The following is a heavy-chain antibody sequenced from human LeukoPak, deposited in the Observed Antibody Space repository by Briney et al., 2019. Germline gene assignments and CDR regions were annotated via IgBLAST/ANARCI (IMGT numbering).Heavy chain of an antibody. CDR2: INHSGST. CDR1: GGSFSDYY. Sequence: SETLSLTCAVYGGSFSDYYWSWIRQTPGKGLEWIGEINHSGSTSYNSSLKSRVTISVDTSKNQFSLKLGSVTAADTAVYYCASFGVEGITIFGVVPSPSWGQGALVTVSS. J-gene: IGHJ4*02. CDR3: ASFGVEGITIFGVVPSPS. D-gene: IGHD3-3*01. V-gene: IGHV4-34*01.